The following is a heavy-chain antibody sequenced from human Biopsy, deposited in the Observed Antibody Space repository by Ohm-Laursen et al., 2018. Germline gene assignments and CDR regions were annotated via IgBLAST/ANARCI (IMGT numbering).Heavy chain of an antibody. J-gene: IGHJ6*02. CDR1: GFNFNHYA. V-gene: IGHV3-9*01. D-gene: IGHD1-1*01. Sequence: SLRLSCAASGFNFNHYAMQWVRQAPGKGLEWVSGISRHSGSRGYADSVKGRFTISRDNAKKLLYLQMNSLRAEDTALYYCAKDVRVKVQLDGMDVWGQGTTVTVSS. CDR2: ISRHSGSR. CDR3: AKDVRVKVQLDGMDV.